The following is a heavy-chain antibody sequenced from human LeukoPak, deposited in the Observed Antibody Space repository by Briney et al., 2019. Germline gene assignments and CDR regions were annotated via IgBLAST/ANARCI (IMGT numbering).Heavy chain of an antibody. J-gene: IGHJ4*02. CDR2: IIPIFGTA. V-gene: IGHV1-69*05. D-gene: IGHD3-22*01. Sequence: SVKVSCKASGGTFSSYAISWVRQAPGQGLEWMGGIIPIFGTANYAQKFQGRVTITTDESTSTAYMELSSLRSEDTAVYYCARGPPISTMIVVVGPGYFDYWGQGTLVTVSS. CDR1: GGTFSSYA. CDR3: ARGPPISTMIVVVGPGYFDY.